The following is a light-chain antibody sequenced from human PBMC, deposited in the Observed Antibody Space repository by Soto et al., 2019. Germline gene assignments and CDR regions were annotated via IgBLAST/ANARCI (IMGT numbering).Light chain of an antibody. J-gene: IGKJ1*01. CDR3: QQYDSSPRT. CDR2: RTS. V-gene: IGKV3-20*01. Sequence: EIVMTQSPATLSVSTGERATLSCRASQSVSSSYLAWYQQKPGPAPRLLIYRTSNRATGIPDRFSGSGSGTDFTLTIRRLEPEDFAVYWCQQYDSSPRTFGQGTKVDIK. CDR1: QSVSSSY.